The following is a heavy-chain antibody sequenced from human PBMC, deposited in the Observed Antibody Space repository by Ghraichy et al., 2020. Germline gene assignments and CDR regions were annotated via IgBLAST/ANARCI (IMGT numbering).Heavy chain of an antibody. J-gene: IGHJ6*02. CDR3: ARDGPPKIGALYSSSWARSPTSPYYYYGMDV. D-gene: IGHD6-13*01. CDR1: GYTFTSYG. V-gene: IGHV1-18*01. CDR2: ISAYNGNT. Sequence: ASVKVSCKASGYTFTSYGISWVRQAPGQGLEWMGWISAYNGNTNYAQKLQGRVTMTTDTSTSTAYMELRSLRSDDTAVYYCARDGPPKIGALYSSSWARSPTSPYYYYGMDVWGQGTTVTVSS.